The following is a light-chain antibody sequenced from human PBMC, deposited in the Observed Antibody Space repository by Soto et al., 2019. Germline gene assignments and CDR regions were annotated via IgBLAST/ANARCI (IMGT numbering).Light chain of an antibody. Sequence: QSALTQPASVSGSPGQSITISCTGTSSDVGGYNYVSWYQQHPGKAPKLMIYDVSNRPSGVSNRFSGSKSGNTASLTISGLQAEDEADYYCSSYTSSSTPLYVFGTGTKLTV. J-gene: IGLJ1*01. CDR2: DVS. V-gene: IGLV2-14*01. CDR1: SSDVGGYNY. CDR3: SSYTSSSTPLYV.